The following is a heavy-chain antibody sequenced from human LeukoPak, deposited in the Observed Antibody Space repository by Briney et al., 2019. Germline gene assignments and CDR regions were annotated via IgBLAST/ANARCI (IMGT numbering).Heavy chain of an antibody. V-gene: IGHV5-51*01. Sequence: GESLKISGKGSGYSFTSYWIGWVRQLPGKGLEWMGVIYPGDSDTRYSPSFQGQVTISADKSISTAYLQWSSLKASDTAMYYCARSIPAVQTYGSFGGYYGMDVWGQGATVTVSS. CDR3: ARSIPAVQTYGSFGGYYGMDV. CDR1: GYSFTSYW. D-gene: IGHD6-6*01. J-gene: IGHJ6*02. CDR2: IYPGDSDT.